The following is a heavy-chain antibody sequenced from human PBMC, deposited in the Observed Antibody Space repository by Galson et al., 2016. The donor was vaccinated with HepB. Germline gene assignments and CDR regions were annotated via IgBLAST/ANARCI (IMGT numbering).Heavy chain of an antibody. CDR3: ARAPRWYSGSPVVYYYHYGRDV. D-gene: IGHD1-26*01. V-gene: IGHV3-33*01. CDR2: IWFDGSNK. CDR1: GFTFSTYG. Sequence: SLRLSCAASGFTFSTYGMHWVRQAPGKGLEWVAVIWFDGSNKFSADSVKGRFTISRDNSNNTLYLQMNSLRAEDTAVYYCARAPRWYSGSPVVYYYHYGRDVWGQGTTVTVSS. J-gene: IGHJ6*02.